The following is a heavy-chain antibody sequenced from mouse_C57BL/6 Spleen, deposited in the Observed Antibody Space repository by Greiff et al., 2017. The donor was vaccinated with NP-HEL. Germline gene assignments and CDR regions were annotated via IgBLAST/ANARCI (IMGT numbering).Heavy chain of an antibody. J-gene: IGHJ2*01. D-gene: IGHD2-3*01. CDR1: GFTFSSYA. CDR3: TRDDDGYYFDD. V-gene: IGHV5-9-1*02. CDR2: ISSGGDYI. Sequence: EVQLQQSGEGLVKPGGSLKLSCAASGFTFSSYAMSWVRQTPEKRLEWVAYISSGGDYIYYADNVKGRFTISRDNARNTLYLQMSSLKSEDTAMYYCTRDDDGYYFDDWGQGTTLTVSS.